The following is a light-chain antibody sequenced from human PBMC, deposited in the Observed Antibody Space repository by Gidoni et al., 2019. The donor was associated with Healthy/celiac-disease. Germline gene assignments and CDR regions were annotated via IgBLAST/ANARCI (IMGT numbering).Light chain of an antibody. CDR3: SAYTSSSTVV. Sequence: QSALTQPASADESPGQTITISCTGTSSDVGGYHYVSWYQQLPGKAPKLMIYDVSNRPSVVSDRFSASKSGNTASLTISCLQAEDEADYYCSAYTSSSTVVFG. CDR2: DVS. J-gene: IGLJ2*01. V-gene: IGLV2-14*01. CDR1: SSDVGGYHY.